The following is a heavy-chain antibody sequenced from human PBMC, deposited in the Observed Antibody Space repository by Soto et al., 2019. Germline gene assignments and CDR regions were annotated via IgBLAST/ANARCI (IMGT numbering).Heavy chain of an antibody. CDR3: ARLRFVDGTEYDFWSGNWFDP. J-gene: IGHJ5*02. CDR2: IYYSGST. D-gene: IGHD3-3*01. CDR1: GGSISSGGYY. Sequence: SETLSLTCTVSGGSISSGGYYWSWIRQHPGKGLEWIGYIYYSGSTYYNPSLKSRVTISVDTSKNQFSLKLSSVTAADTAVYYCARLRFVDGTEYDFWSGNWFDPWGQGTLVTVSS. V-gene: IGHV4-31*03.